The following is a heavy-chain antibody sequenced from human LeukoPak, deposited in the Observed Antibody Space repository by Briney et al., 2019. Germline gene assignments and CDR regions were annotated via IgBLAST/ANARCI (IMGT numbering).Heavy chain of an antibody. CDR1: GFTFSSYA. D-gene: IGHD6-13*01. CDR3: ARSSGYSSSGGLNWFDT. Sequence: GSLRLSCAASGFTFSSYAMSWVRQPPGKGLEWIGSIYYSGSTYYNPSLKSRVTISVDTSKNQFSLKLSSVTAADTAVYYCARSSGYSSSGGLNWFDTWGQGTLVTVSS. V-gene: IGHV4-39*01. CDR2: IYYSGST. J-gene: IGHJ5*02.